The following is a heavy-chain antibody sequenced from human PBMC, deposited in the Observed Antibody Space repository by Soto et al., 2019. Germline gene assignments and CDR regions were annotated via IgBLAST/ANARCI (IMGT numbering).Heavy chain of an antibody. D-gene: IGHD6-13*01. CDR3: ARVSAVAGSYAMDV. CDR2: ISSSGGTI. V-gene: IGHV3-11*01. Sequence: SGGSLRLSCAASGFPFSDHAMHWVRQTPGKGLEWISYISSSGGTIYHADSVKGRFTISRDNAKKSLDLQMNSLRAEDTAVYYCARVSAVAGSYAMDVWGQGTTVTV. CDR1: GFPFSDHA. J-gene: IGHJ6*02.